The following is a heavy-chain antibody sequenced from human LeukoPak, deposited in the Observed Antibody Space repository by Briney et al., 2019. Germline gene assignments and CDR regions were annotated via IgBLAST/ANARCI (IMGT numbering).Heavy chain of an antibody. CDR1: GFTFSSYY. Sequence: GGSLRLSCAASGFTFSSYYMNWVRQAPGKGLEWVSSISRSGNYTYYADSVKGRFTISRDNAKNSLYLQMNSPRAEDTAVYYCTRVSYADGGYFDYWGQGTLVTVSS. CDR3: TRVSYADGGYFDY. J-gene: IGHJ4*02. D-gene: IGHD3-16*01. CDR2: ISRSGNYT. V-gene: IGHV3-21*01.